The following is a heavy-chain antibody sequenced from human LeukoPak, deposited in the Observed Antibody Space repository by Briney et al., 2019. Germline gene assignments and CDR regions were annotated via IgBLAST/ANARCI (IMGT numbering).Heavy chain of an antibody. D-gene: IGHD3-22*01. V-gene: IGHV3-7*01. J-gene: IGHJ4*02. CDR3: AKDRMRYIDSSGYLLDY. Sequence: GGSLRLSCTASEFTFSSYWMSWVRQAPGKGLEWVANIRQDGSERYYLDSVKGRFTISRDNAKKSLYLQMNTSTGEDTAVYYCAKDRMRYIDSSGYLLDYWGQGTLVTVSS. CDR1: EFTFSSYW. CDR2: IRQDGSER.